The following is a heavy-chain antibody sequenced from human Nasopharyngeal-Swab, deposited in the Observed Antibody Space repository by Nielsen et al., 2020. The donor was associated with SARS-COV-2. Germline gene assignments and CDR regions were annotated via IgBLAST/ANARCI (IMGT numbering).Heavy chain of an antibody. D-gene: IGHD2-15*01. V-gene: IGHV3-13*01. J-gene: IGHJ6*02. CDR3: ARDGCSGGSCYFYYYGMDV. CDR2: IGTAGDT. Sequence: GGSLRLSCAASGFTFSSYDMHWVRQATGKGLEWVSAIGTAGDTYYPGSVKGRFTISRENAKNSLYLQMNSLRAEDTAVYYCARDGCSGGSCYFYYYGMDVWGQGTTVTVSS. CDR1: GFTFSSYD.